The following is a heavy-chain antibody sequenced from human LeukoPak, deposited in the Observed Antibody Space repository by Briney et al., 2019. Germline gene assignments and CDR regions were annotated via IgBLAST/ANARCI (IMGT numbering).Heavy chain of an antibody. J-gene: IGHJ3*02. CDR3: ARDPWASGRRAFDI. D-gene: IGHD1-14*01. CDR2: IYYSGST. CDR1: GGSISSSSYY. V-gene: IGHV4-39*07. Sequence: PSETLSLTCTVSGGSISSSSYYWGWIRQPPGKGLEWIGSIYYSGSTNYNPSLKSRVTISVDTSKNQFSLKLSSVTAADTAVYYCARDPWASGRRAFDIWGQGTMVTVSS.